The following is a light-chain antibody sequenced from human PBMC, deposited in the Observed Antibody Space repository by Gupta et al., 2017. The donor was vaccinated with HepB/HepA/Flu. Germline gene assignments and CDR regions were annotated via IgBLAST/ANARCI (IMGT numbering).Light chain of an antibody. Sequence: IVMTQSPLSLPVTTGEPASISCRSSKSRRHRNGYKYLDWYLQKPGQAPQLLIYVASKRAYGVPDRFSGSGWGTDFTLKISRGEAEDVGVYYCKQQLRTPGPFGQGTKVEIK. CDR2: VAS. V-gene: IGKV2-28*01. CDR1: KSRRHRNGYKY. J-gene: IGKJ1*01. CDR3: KQQLRTPGP.